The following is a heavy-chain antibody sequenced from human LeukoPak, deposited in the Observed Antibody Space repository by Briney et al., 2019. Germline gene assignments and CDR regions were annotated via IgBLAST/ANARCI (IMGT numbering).Heavy chain of an antibody. CDR1: GYSFTNYW. J-gene: IGHJ4*02. CDR3: AGARHGDYRWDY. CDR2: IHSADSNT. D-gene: IGHD4-17*01. V-gene: IGHV5-51*01. Sequence: GESLKISCKDSGYSFTNYWIGWVRQMPGKGLEWMGIIHSADSNTKYSPSFQGQVTISADKSISTAYLQWSGLKASDTAMYYCAGARHGDYRWDYWGQGTLVTVSS.